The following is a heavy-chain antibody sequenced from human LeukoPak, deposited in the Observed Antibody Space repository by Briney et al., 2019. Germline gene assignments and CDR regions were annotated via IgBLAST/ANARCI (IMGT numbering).Heavy chain of an antibody. CDR1: GYTFTSYY. D-gene: IGHD5-18*01. CDR2: NIPIFGTA. J-gene: IGHJ4*02. CDR3: ARGYSYGYLDY. Sequence: ASVKVSCKASGYTFTSYYMHWVRQAPGQGLEWMGGNIPIFGTANYAQKFQGRVTITADESTSTAYMELSSLRSEDTAVYYCARGYSYGYLDYWGQGTLVTVSS. V-gene: IGHV1-69*13.